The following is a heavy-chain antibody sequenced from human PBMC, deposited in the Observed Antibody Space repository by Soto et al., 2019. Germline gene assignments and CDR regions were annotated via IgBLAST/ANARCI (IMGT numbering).Heavy chain of an antibody. D-gene: IGHD3-10*01. Sequence: PGGSLRLSCAASGFNFGPFWMHWVRQAPGKGLVWVSHINGDASTILYADSVKGRFTISRDNARSTLFQQMNGLRAEDTAVYYCVRDRGYPDSFNIWGQGTTVTVSS. CDR2: INGDASTI. CDR3: VRDRGYPDSFNI. CDR1: GFNFGPFW. J-gene: IGHJ3*02. V-gene: IGHV3-74*01.